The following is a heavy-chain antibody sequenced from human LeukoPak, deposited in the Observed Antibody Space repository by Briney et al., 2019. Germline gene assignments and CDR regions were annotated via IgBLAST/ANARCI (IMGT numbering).Heavy chain of an antibody. D-gene: IGHD5-12*01. CDR3: VKDGGYSGYDQ. Sequence: PGGSLRLSCSASGFTFSSYGMHWVRQAAGKGLEYVSAISSNGGSTYYADSVKGRFTISRDNSKYTLYLQMSSLRAEDTAVYYCVKDGGYSGYDQWGQGTLVTVCS. CDR2: ISSNGGST. V-gene: IGHV3-64D*09. CDR1: GFTFSSYG. J-gene: IGHJ5*02.